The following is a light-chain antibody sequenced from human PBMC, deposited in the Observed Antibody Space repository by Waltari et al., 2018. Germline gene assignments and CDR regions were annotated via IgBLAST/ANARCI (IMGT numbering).Light chain of an antibody. Sequence: ETVLTQSPGTLSLSPGERATLSCRASQNIYSHFLAWYQHKPGQAPRLLIYGASTRATGIPDRFSGNGSGTDFTLTISRLEPEDFAVYYCQQYGASPYTFGQGTKLEI. CDR3: QQYGASPYT. CDR1: QNIYSHF. CDR2: GAS. J-gene: IGKJ2*01. V-gene: IGKV3-20*01.